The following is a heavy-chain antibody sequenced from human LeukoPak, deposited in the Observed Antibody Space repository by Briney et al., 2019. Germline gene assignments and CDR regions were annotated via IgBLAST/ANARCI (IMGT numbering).Heavy chain of an antibody. V-gene: IGHV2-5*02. CDR2: IYSDDDK. Sequence: SGPTLVNPRQTLTLTFTFSGLSLRTSGVGVAWIGRLAGKALEWLALIYSDDDKRYSPSLKSRLTLTKDTSKNQVVLTMTDMDPVDTATYYCAHSRVYYYGSGSYFPKTLDYWGQGTLVTVSS. CDR1: GLSLRTSGVG. CDR3: AHSRVYYYGSGSYFPKTLDY. D-gene: IGHD3-10*01. J-gene: IGHJ4*02.